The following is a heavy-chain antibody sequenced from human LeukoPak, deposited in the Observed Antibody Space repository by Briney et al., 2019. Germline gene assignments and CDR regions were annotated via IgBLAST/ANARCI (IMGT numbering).Heavy chain of an antibody. CDR3: ARLNRLKVVDKAVVFPAAHFDS. CDR2: INHSGST. V-gene: IGHV4-34*01. J-gene: IGHJ4*02. CDR1: GGSFSGYY. D-gene: IGHD2-2*01. Sequence: PSETLSLTCAVYGGSFSGYYWSWIRQPPGKGLEWIGEINHSGSTNYNPSLKSRVTISVDTSKNQFSLKLSSVTAADTAVYYCARLNRLKVVDKAVVFPAAHFDSWGQGTLVTVS.